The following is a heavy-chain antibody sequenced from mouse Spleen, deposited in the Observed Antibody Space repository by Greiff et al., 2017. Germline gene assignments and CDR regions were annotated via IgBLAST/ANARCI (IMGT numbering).Heavy chain of an antibody. J-gene: IGHJ2*01. CDR3: ASYYRYADYFDY. CDR1: GYSITSGYY. CDR2: ISYDGSN. V-gene: IGHV3-6*01. Sequence: EVQLQESGPGLVKPSQSLSLTCSVTGYSITSGYYWNWIRQFPGNKLEWMGYISYDGSNNYNPSLKNRISITRDTSKNQFFLKLNSVTTEDTATYYCASYYRYADYFDYWGQGTTLTVSS. D-gene: IGHD2-14*01.